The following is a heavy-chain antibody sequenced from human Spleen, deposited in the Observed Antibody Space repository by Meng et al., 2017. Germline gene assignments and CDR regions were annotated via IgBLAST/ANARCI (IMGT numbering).Heavy chain of an antibody. Sequence: SVKVSCKALGGIFSNYVIVWVRQAPGQGLEWMGGINAVFGTTNYAQKFHNRVTITSDESTSTVYMELTRLTAEDTAVYFCARKAGNCISTTCYSLDYWGQGTLVTVSS. CDR2: INAVFGTT. J-gene: IGHJ4*02. V-gene: IGHV1-69*13. CDR3: ARKAGNCISTTCYSLDY. D-gene: IGHD2-2*01. CDR1: GGIFSNYV.